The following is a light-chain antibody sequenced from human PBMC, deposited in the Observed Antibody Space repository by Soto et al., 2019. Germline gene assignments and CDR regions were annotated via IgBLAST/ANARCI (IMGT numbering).Light chain of an antibody. CDR3: QQCYVIPWT. J-gene: IGKJ4*02. V-gene: IGKV3-15*01. CDR2: AAS. Sequence: EILMTQSPSTLSASPGERVTLSCRASQSVSRNLTWYQHTPGQSPRLLISAASTWATGVPSRFSGSGSGTDFTLTISSLQSEDAASYYCQQCYVIPWTFGGGTKVEVK. CDR1: QSVSRN.